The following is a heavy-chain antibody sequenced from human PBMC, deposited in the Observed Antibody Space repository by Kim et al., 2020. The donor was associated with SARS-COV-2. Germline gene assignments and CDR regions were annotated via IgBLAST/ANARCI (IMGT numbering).Heavy chain of an antibody. V-gene: IGHV3-23*01. Sequence: GSLRLSCVASRFTFSSSAMTWVRQAPGKGLEWVSTIFGSGHGTYYADSVRGRFVVSRDNSQNTLYLQMNNLRADDTAIYYCAKNVHLSSVTFLWYFDLWGRGTSVTVSS. D-gene: IGHD2-21*02. CDR1: RFTFSSSA. J-gene: IGHJ2*01. CDR2: IFGSGHGT. CDR3: AKNVHLSSVTFLWYFDL.